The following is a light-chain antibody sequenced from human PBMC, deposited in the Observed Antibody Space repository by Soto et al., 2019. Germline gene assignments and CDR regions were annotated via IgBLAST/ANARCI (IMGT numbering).Light chain of an antibody. J-gene: IGKJ3*01. CDR3: QQYEASPLT. CDR2: AAS. CDR1: QSLSTYS. Sequence: EIVLTQSPGTLSLSPGERATLSCRASQSLSTYSLAWYQQKPGQTPRLLIYAASTRDTDIPDRFNGSGSGTDFALTISRLEPEDFALYYCQQYEASPLTFGPGTKVVVK. V-gene: IGKV3-20*01.